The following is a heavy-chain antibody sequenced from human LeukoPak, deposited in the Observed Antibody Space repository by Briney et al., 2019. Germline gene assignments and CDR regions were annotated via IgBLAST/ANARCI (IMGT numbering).Heavy chain of an antibody. Sequence: GGSLRLSCAASGFTVSSYAMSLVRQASGKGLEWVSAISGSGGSTYYADSVKGRFTISRDNSKNTLYLQMNSLRAEDTAVYYCAKHKVGATNTYTGAFDYWGQGTLVTVSS. J-gene: IGHJ4*02. D-gene: IGHD1-26*01. V-gene: IGHV3-23*01. CDR2: ISGSGGST. CDR3: AKHKVGATNTYTGAFDY. CDR1: GFTVSSYA.